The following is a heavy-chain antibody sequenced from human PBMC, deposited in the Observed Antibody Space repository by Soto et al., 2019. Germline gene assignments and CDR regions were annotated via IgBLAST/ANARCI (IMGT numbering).Heavy chain of an antibody. J-gene: IGHJ4*02. Sequence: SETLSLTCTVSGGSISSFDWNWIRQSPGKGLEWIGYISYSGSTNYNPSLKSRVTISVDTSKNQFSLKLSSVSAADTAVYYCARQDTSGYAFDYWGQGTLVTVSS. CDR2: ISYSGST. D-gene: IGHD3-22*01. V-gene: IGHV4-59*08. CDR1: GGSISSFD. CDR3: ARQDTSGYAFDY.